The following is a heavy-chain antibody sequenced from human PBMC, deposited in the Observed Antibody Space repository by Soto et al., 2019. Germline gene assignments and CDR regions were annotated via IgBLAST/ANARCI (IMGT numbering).Heavy chain of an antibody. Sequence: ASVKVSCTASGYTFTSYGISWVRQAPGQGLEWMGWISALNGNTYYAQKLQGRVTMTTDTSTSTAYMELRSLRVEDTAVYYCARASGSNIHFDYWGQGTLVTVSS. CDR3: ARASGSNIHFDY. CDR1: GYTFTSYG. J-gene: IGHJ4*02. D-gene: IGHD1-26*01. CDR2: ISALNGNT. V-gene: IGHV1-18*01.